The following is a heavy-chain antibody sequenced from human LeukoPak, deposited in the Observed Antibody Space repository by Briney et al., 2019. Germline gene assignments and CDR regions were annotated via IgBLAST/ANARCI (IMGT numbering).Heavy chain of an antibody. D-gene: IGHD2-2*01. Sequence: ASVKVSCKASGYTFTSYDINWVRQATGQGLEWMGWMNPNSGNTGYAQKFQGRVTMTRNTSISTAYMELSSLRAEDTAVYYCAKPVDVVVVSGDYWGQGTLVTVSS. J-gene: IGHJ4*02. CDR1: GYTFTSYD. CDR3: AKPVDVVVVSGDY. CDR2: MNPNSGNT. V-gene: IGHV1-8*01.